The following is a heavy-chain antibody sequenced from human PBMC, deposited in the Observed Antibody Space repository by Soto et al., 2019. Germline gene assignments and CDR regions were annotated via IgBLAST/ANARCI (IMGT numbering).Heavy chain of an antibody. CDR3: ATRIAAAGSFDY. Sequence: PSETLSLTCAVYGGSFSGYYWSWIRQPPGKGPEWIGEINHSGSTNYNPSLKGRVTISVDTSKNQFSLKLSSVTAADTAVYYCATRIAAAGSFDYWGQGTLVTVSS. CDR2: INHSGST. D-gene: IGHD6-13*01. J-gene: IGHJ4*02. CDR1: GGSFSGYY. V-gene: IGHV4-34*01.